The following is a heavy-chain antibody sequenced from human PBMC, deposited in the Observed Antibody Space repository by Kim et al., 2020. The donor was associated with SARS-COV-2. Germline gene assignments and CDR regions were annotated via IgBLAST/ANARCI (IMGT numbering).Heavy chain of an antibody. CDR2: INHSGST. J-gene: IGHJ4*02. CDR1: GGSFSGYY. D-gene: IGHD6-19*01. Sequence: SETLSLTCAVYGGSFSGYYWSSIRQPPGKGLEWIGEINHSGSTNYNPSLKSRVTISVDTSKNQFSLKLSSVTAADTAVYYCARVGIEGSSWYSSGWYGGGFDYWGQGTLVTVSS. V-gene: IGHV4-34*01. CDR3: ARVGIEGSSWYSSGWYGGGFDY.